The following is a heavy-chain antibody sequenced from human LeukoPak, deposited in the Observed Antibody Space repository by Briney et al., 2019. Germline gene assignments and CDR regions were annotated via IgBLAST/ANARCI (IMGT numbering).Heavy chain of an antibody. D-gene: IGHD3-9*01. V-gene: IGHV3-64D*06. Sequence: SGGSLRLSCSTSGFTFSNHFMHWVRQAPGKGLEYVSSIGPNGASTLYADSVKGRFTISRDNSKNALYLQLTSLRLEDTALYYCEKDLTGTWSFDYWGQGTLVTVSS. CDR1: GFTFSNHF. CDR3: EKDLTGTWSFDY. J-gene: IGHJ4*02. CDR2: IGPNGAST.